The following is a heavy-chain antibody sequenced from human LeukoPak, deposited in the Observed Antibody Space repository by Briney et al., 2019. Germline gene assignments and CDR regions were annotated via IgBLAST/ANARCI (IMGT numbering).Heavy chain of an antibody. D-gene: IGHD3-10*01. CDR1: GFIFGDYL. V-gene: IGHV3-49*03. J-gene: IGHJ5*02. CDR2: FRSRAYGETT. Sequence: GGSRSLSCPASGFIFGDYLLSGFRRAPGKGRDWVGFFRSRAYGETTEYAASVKDRFTISRDDSKTVAFLQMNSLKSEDTAMYYCTSETGVRNWFDPWGPGTLVIVS. CDR3: TSETGVRNWFDP.